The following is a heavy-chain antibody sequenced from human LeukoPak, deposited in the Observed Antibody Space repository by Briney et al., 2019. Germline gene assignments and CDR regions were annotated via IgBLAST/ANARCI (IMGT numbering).Heavy chain of an antibody. D-gene: IGHD3-22*01. Sequence: ASVKVSCKASGYTFTSYGISWVRQAPGQGLEWMGWISAYNGNTNYAQKLQGRVTMTTDTSTSTAYMELRSLRSDDTAVYYCARGDPYDSSGYYMSAQRYYYYYMDVWGKGTTVTVSS. CDR1: GYTFTSYG. V-gene: IGHV1-18*01. CDR3: ARGDPYDSSGYYMSAQRYYYYYMDV. CDR2: ISAYNGNT. J-gene: IGHJ6*03.